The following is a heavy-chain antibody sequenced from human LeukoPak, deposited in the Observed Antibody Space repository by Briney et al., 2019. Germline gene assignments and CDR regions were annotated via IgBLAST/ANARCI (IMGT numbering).Heavy chain of an antibody. Sequence: PGGSLRLSCAASGFTFSSYGMHWVRQAPGKGLEWVSTISGSGGSTYYADSVKGRFTISRDNSKNTLYLRMSSLRAVDTAIYYCAKDPTAYGDYYFDYWGQGTLVTVSS. V-gene: IGHV3-23*01. CDR1: GFTFSSYG. D-gene: IGHD4-17*01. CDR3: AKDPTAYGDYYFDY. CDR2: ISGSGGST. J-gene: IGHJ4*02.